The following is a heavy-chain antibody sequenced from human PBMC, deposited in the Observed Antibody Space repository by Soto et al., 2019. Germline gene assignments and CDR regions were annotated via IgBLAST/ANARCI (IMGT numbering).Heavy chain of an antibody. J-gene: IGHJ4*02. Sequence: ASVKVSCKASGYTFTSYGISWVRQAPGQGLEWMGGIIPIFGTANYAQKFQGRVTITADESTSTAYMELSSLRSEDTAVYYCARPEYSSSWYYFDYWGQGTLVTVSS. CDR3: ARPEYSSSWYYFDY. D-gene: IGHD6-13*01. CDR2: IIPIFGTA. CDR1: GYTFTSYG. V-gene: IGHV1-69*13.